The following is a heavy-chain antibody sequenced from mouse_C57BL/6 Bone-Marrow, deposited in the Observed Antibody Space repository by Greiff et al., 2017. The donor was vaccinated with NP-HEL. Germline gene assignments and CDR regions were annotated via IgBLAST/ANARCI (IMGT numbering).Heavy chain of an antibody. D-gene: IGHD1-1*01. V-gene: IGHV5-4*03. CDR3: ARGGLLRYGYAMDY. Sequence: DVMLVESGGGLVKPGGSLKLSCAASGFTFSSYAMSWVRQTPEKRLEWVATISDGGSYTYYPDNVKGRFPISRDKAKNNLYLQMSHLKSEDTAMYYCARGGLLRYGYAMDYWGQGTSVTVSS. CDR2: ISDGGSYT. CDR1: GFTFSSYA. J-gene: IGHJ4*01.